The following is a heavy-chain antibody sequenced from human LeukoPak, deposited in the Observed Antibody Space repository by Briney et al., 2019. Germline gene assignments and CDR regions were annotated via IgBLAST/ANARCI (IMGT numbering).Heavy chain of an antibody. Sequence: GESLKISCKGSGYSFTSYWIGWVRQMPGKGLEWMGIIYPGDSDTRYSPSFQGQVTISADKPISTAYLQWSSLKASDTAMYYCARREFDYGDYEDAFDIWGQGTMVTVSS. D-gene: IGHD4-17*01. V-gene: IGHV5-51*01. CDR3: ARREFDYGDYEDAFDI. J-gene: IGHJ3*02. CDR1: GYSFTSYW. CDR2: IYPGDSDT.